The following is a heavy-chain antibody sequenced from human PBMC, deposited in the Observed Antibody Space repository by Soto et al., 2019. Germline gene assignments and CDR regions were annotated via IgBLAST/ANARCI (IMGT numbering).Heavy chain of an antibody. CDR2: FYSTGNT. CDR3: GRRSHDTGEPPP. Sequence: SETLSLTCTVSGASIISGSYYWVWIRQPPGKGLEWIGNFYSTGNTLYNPSLKSRVTISVDTSKNQVSLNVNFVTAADTAVYYWGRRSHDTGEPPPGGGGPLPPASS. J-gene: IGHJ5*02. CDR1: GASIISGSYY. V-gene: IGHV4-39*01.